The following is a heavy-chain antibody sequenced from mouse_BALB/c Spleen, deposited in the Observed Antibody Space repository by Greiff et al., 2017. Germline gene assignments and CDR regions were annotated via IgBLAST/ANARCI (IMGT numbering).Heavy chain of an antibody. V-gene: IGHV2-9*02. CDR2: IWAGGST. CDR1: GFSLTSYG. J-gene: IGHJ2*01. Sequence: VQVVESGPGLVAPSQSLSITCTVSGFSLTSYGVHWVRQPPGKGLEWLGVIWAGGSTNYNSALMSRLSISKDNSKSQVFLKMNSLQTDDTAMYYCARDLDSSGPVDYWGQGTTLTVSS. D-gene: IGHD3-2*01. CDR3: ARDLDSSGPVDY.